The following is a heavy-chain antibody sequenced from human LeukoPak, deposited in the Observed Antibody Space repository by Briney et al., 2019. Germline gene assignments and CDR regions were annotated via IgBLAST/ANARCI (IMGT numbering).Heavy chain of an antibody. Sequence: GGSLRLSCAAPGFTFSSYGMHWVRQAPGKGLKWVAFIRYDGSNKYYADSVKGRFTISRDNSKNTLYLQMNSLRAEDTAVYYCAKVSVYSGEYSSPDYWGQGTLVTVSS. V-gene: IGHV3-30*02. J-gene: IGHJ4*02. D-gene: IGHD6-13*01. CDR1: GFTFSSYG. CDR2: IRYDGSNK. CDR3: AKVSVYSGEYSSPDY.